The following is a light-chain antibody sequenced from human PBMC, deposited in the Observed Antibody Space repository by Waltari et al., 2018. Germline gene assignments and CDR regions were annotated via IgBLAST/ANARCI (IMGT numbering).Light chain of an antibody. CDR2: NNS. V-gene: IGLV1-44*01. J-gene: IGLJ1*01. CDR3: AAWDDSLNGFYV. CDR1: NSNSGSNT. Sequence: QSVLTQPPAASGTPGPRVTISCSGSNSNSGSNTVNWYQHPPGTPPKLLIYNNSQRPSGVPDRFSGSNSGTSASLAISGLQSEDEGAYYCAAWDDSLNGFYVFGTGTKVTVL.